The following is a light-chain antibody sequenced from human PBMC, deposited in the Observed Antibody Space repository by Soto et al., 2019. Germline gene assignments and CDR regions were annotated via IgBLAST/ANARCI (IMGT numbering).Light chain of an antibody. J-gene: IGLJ1*01. CDR3: CSYAGSSSSI. CDR2: EVT. Sequence: QSVLTQPASGSGAPGQSSTISCSGTSSYVGTYNLVSWYQQYPGKAPRLMIYEVTKRPSGVSNRFSGSKSGNTASLTISGLQPEDEADYYCCSYAGSSSSIFGPGTKVTVL. V-gene: IGLV2-23*02. CDR1: SSYVGTYNL.